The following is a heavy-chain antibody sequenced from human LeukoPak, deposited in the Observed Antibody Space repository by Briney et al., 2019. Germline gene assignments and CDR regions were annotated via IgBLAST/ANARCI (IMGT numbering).Heavy chain of an antibody. V-gene: IGHV1-8*02. CDR1: GYTFTGYY. CDR2: MNPNSGNT. Sequence: ASVKVSCKASGYTFTGYYMHWVRQATGQGLEWMGWMNPNSGNTGYAQKFQGRVTMTRNTSISTAYMELSSLRSEDTAVYYCARGVGATIDYWGQGTLVTVSS. CDR3: ARGVGATIDY. J-gene: IGHJ4*02. D-gene: IGHD1-26*01.